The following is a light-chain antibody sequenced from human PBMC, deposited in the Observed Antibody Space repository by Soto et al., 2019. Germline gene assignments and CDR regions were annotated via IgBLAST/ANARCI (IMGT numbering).Light chain of an antibody. CDR3: QQYSTIPYN. V-gene: IGKV3-20*01. J-gene: IGKJ3*01. Sequence: EIVLTQSPGTLSLSPGERATLSCRASQSVGSTYLAWYQQKPGQAPRLLIYGASTRATGIPDRFIGRGSGTNFHLTISRMEAESFAVYYWQQYSTIPYNFGPG. CDR2: GAS. CDR1: QSVGSTY.